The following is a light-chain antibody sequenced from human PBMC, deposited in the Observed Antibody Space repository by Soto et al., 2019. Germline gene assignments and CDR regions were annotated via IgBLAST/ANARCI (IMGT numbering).Light chain of an antibody. CDR2: GAH. V-gene: IGKV3-20*01. CDR3: QQYGSSVT. J-gene: IGKJ1*01. CDR1: QSIRSHY. Sequence: EIVLTQSPGTLSLSPGERATLSCRASQSIRSHYLAWYQQKPGQAPRLLISGAHNRAPGIPDRFSGSESGTDFTLRISRLEPEDFAVYYCQQYGSSVTFGKGTKADIK.